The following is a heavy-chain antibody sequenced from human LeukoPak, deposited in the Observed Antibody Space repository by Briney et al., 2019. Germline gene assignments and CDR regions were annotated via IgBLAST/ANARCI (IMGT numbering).Heavy chain of an antibody. D-gene: IGHD2-15*01. Sequence: GGSLRLSCAASGFIFSDYWMNWVRRAPGRGLEWVANIEQDGSEEYYVDSVKGRFTISRDNAKNSLYLQMNSLRADDTAVYYCARVYSSLEYWGRGSLVTVSS. CDR2: IEQDGSEE. V-gene: IGHV3-7*04. CDR3: ARVYSSLEY. CDR1: GFIFSDYW. J-gene: IGHJ4*02.